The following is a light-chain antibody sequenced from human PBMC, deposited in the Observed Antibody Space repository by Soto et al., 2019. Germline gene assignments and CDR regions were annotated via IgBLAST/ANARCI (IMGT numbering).Light chain of an antibody. Sequence: DIQMTQSPSTLSASVGDRVTNTCRASQSISSWLAWYQQKPGKAPKLLIYKASSLESGVPSRFSGSGFGTEFTLTISSLQPDDFATYYCQQYNSYPLSFGGGTKVDIK. V-gene: IGKV1-5*03. CDR1: QSISSW. CDR2: KAS. J-gene: IGKJ4*01. CDR3: QQYNSYPLS.